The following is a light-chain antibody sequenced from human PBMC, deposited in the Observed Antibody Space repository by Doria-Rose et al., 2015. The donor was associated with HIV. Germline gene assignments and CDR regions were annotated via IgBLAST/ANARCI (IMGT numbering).Light chain of an antibody. Sequence: IACTGTSSDVGSYNLVSWYQQHPGKAPKLMTSEVSKRPSGVSNRFSGFKSGNTASLTISGLQAEDEADYYCCSYAGRSTWVFGGGTKLTVL. V-gene: IGLV2-23*02. CDR3: CSYAGRSTWV. CDR2: EVS. J-gene: IGLJ3*02. CDR1: SSDVGSYNL.